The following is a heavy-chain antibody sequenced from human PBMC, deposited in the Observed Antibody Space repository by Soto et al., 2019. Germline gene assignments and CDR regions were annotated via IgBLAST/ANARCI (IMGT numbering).Heavy chain of an antibody. CDR2: ISSNRSST. D-gene: IGHD6-13*01. J-gene: IGHJ5*02. Sequence: GGSLRLSCTASGFTFSTYWMHWVRQAPGKGLVWVSRISSNRSSTNYADSVKGRFTISRDNAKNSLYLQMNSLRAEDTAVYYCARGEGSSYDRLYNWFDPWGQGTLVTVSS. CDR1: GFTFSTYW. CDR3: ARGEGSSYDRLYNWFDP. V-gene: IGHV3-74*01.